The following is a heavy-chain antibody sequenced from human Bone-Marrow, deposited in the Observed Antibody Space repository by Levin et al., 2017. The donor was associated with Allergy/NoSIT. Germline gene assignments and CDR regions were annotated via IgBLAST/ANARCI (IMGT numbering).Heavy chain of an antibody. Sequence: NSSETLSLTCAVYGGSFSGYYWSWIRQPPGKGLEWIGEINHSGSTNYNPSLKSRVTISVDTSKNQFSLKLSSVTAADTAVYYCASHRRYYDSSRLGAFDIWGQGTMVTVSS. J-gene: IGHJ3*02. V-gene: IGHV4-34*01. CDR1: GGSFSGYY. CDR2: INHSGST. CDR3: ASHRRYYDSSRLGAFDI. D-gene: IGHD3-22*01.